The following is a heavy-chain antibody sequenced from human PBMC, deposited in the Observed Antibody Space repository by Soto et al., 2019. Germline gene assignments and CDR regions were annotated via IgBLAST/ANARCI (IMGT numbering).Heavy chain of an antibody. Sequence: ASVKVSCKASGYTFINHGISWVRQAPGQGLEWMGWVSGSNGKTKYAQKFQGRVTMTRETSTSTAHMELRNLTSDDTAVYFCARDFYPLAYYFDPWGQGTLVTVSS. CDR3: ARDFYPLAYYFDP. V-gene: IGHV1-18*04. CDR2: VSGSNGKT. J-gene: IGHJ4*02. CDR1: GYTFINHG.